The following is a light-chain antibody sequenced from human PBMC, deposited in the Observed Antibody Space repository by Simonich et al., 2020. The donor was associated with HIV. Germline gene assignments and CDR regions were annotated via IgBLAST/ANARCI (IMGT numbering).Light chain of an antibody. CDR3: QQYNSYSPWT. V-gene: IGKV1-5*03. CDR2: KAS. CDR1: QSINRY. Sequence: DIQMTQSPSTLSASVGDRVTITCRASQSINRYLAWYQQKPGKAPKLLIYKASSLQSEVPSRFSGNGSGTEFTLTISSLQPDDFATYFCQQYNSYSPWTFGQGTKVEIK. J-gene: IGKJ1*01.